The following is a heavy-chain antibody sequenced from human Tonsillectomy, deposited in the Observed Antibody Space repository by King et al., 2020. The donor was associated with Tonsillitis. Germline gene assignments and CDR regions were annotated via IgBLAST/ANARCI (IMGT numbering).Heavy chain of an antibody. CDR3: AGVRGCGHTSFYPSGYYYYYIDV. D-gene: IGHD2-2*01. CDR2: ISSSSSNI. J-gene: IGHJ6*03. Sequence: VQLVESGEGLVKPGGSLRLSCAASGFTFSSYSMNWVRQAPGKGLEWGSAISSSSSNIYYADSVEGRFTMSRDNAKNSLHLQKNSLRAEDTAGYYFAGVRGCGHTSFYPSGYYYYYIDVWGKGTAVTVSS. V-gene: IGHV3-21*01. CDR1: GFTFSSYS.